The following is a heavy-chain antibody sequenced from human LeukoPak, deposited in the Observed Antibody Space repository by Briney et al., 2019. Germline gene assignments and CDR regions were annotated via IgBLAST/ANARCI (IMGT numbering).Heavy chain of an antibody. Sequence: GGSLRLSCAASGFTLSNYEINWVRQAPGKGLELVPSISTGSRHIYYAASVKGRFTISRDDAKNSLYLQMNSLRAEDTAVYYCARDLSGDGYNKFDYWGQGTLVTVSP. V-gene: IGHV3-21*01. J-gene: IGHJ4*02. D-gene: IGHD5-24*01. CDR1: GFTLSNYE. CDR3: ARDLSGDGYNKFDY. CDR2: ISTGSRHI.